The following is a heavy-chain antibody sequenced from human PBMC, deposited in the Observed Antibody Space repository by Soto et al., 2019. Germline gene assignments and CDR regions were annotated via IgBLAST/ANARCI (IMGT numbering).Heavy chain of an antibody. CDR1: GGSISSGGYY. D-gene: IGHD2-2*01. CDR3: ARVSADGYFDY. Sequence: QVQLQESGPGLVKPSQTLSLTCTVSGGSISSGGYYWSWIRQPPGKGLEWIGYIYYSGSTYYNPSLQSRVTIFLDTSKNRFSLRLSSVTAADTAVYYCARVSADGYFDYWGQGTLVTVSS. J-gene: IGHJ4*02. V-gene: IGHV4-30-4*01. CDR2: IYYSGST.